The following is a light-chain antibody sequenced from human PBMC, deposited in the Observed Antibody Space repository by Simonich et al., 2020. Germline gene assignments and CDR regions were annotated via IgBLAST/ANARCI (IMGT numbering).Light chain of an antibody. J-gene: IGLJ2*01. V-gene: IGLV2-8*01. CDR2: AVN. Sequence: QSALTQPPSASGAPGQSVTISCTGTSSEVGGYTYVSWYQQHPVKAPKIMIYAVNKWPSGFPSRFSGSNSGNTATLAVSGLQAEDEADYYCSSYAGSNNFLVFGGGTKLTVL. CDR3: SSYAGSNNFLV. CDR1: SSEVGGYTY.